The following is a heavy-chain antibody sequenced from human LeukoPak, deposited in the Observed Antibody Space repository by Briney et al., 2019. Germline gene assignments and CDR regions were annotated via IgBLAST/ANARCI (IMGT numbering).Heavy chain of an antibody. CDR1: GFTFNTYW. D-gene: IGHD1-1*01. CDR2: IRQDGSET. CDR3: AKVGWGRAPDKLDY. J-gene: IGHJ4*02. V-gene: IGHV3-7*01. Sequence: GGSLRLSCAASGFTFNTYWMSWVRQAPGKGLEWVANIRQDGSETYSKNSLYLQMNSLRAEDTAVYYCAKVGWGRAPDKLDYWGQGTLVTVSS.